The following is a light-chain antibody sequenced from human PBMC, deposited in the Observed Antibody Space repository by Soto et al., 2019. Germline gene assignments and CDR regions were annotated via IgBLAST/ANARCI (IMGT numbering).Light chain of an antibody. CDR2: GAS. V-gene: IGKV3-20*01. J-gene: IGKJ4*01. CDR3: HQYGTLPLS. CDR1: QSLGSTF. Sequence: EILLTQSPGTLSLSPGDRATLSCRASQSLGSTFLAWYQQKSGQSPRLLIYGASDRATDIPDRFSGSGSGADFTLTISRLEPEDCAVYFCHQYGTLPLSFGGGTKVEIK.